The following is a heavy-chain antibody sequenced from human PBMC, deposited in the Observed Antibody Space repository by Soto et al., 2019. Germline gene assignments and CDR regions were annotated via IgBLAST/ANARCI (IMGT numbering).Heavy chain of an antibody. CDR2: ISYDGSNK. J-gene: IGHJ4*02. Sequence: QVQLVESGGGVVQPGRSLRLSCAASGFTFSSYGMHWVRQAPGKGLEWVAVISYDGSNKYYADSVKGRFTISRDNSKNPPDSENEQPRAEEPGWVYCAKPDCQLHRRYRGQGTLVTVSS. D-gene: IGHD2-2*01. V-gene: IGHV3-30*18. CDR1: GFTFSSYG. CDR3: AKPDCQLHRRY.